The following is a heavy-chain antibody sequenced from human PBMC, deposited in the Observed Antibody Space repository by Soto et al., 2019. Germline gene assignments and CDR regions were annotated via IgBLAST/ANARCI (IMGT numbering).Heavy chain of an antibody. V-gene: IGHV4-30-4*02. CDR3: ARHGFGPLHGLVDV. D-gene: IGHD3-10*01. Sequence: SETLSLTCTVSGGSISSGDYYWTWVRQPPGKDLEWIGYIYYSGSTYYNPSLKSRLTISVDTSKNQFSLKLSSVTAADTAVYYCARHGFGPLHGLVDVWGQGTTVTVSS. CDR2: IYYSGST. J-gene: IGHJ6*02. CDR1: GGSISSGDYY.